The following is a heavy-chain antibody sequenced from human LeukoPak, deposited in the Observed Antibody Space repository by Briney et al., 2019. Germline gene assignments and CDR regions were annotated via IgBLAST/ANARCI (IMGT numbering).Heavy chain of an antibody. Sequence: GGSLRLSCAASGFTFSSYAMSWVRQAPGKGLEWVSAIRGSGGSTYYADSVKGRFTISRDNSKNTLYLQMNSLRAEDTAVYYCANHQRYSSGWYGGFQHWGQGTLVTVSS. CDR3: ANHQRYSSGWYGGFQH. J-gene: IGHJ1*01. V-gene: IGHV3-23*01. D-gene: IGHD6-19*01. CDR1: GFTFSSYA. CDR2: IRGSGGST.